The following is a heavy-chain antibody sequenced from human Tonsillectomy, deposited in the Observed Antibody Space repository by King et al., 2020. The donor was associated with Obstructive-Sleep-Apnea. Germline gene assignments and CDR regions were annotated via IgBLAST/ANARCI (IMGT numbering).Heavy chain of an antibody. CDR1: GGSFSDYY. CDR2: INHSGST. D-gene: IGHD6-13*01. J-gene: IGHJ5*02. CDR3: ARGSGAADVNWFDP. Sequence: VQLQQWGAGLLKPSETLSLTCAVYGGSFSDYYWSWIRQPPGTGLEWIGEINHSGSTNYNPSLKSRVTISVDMSKNQFSLKLTSVTAADTAVYYCARGSGAADVNWFDPWGQGALVTVSS. V-gene: IGHV4-34*01.